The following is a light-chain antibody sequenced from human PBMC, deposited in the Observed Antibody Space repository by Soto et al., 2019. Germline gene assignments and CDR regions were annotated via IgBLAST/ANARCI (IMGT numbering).Light chain of an antibody. Sequence: DIQMTQSPSTLSASEGDRVTITCRASQNINNLLAWFQQKPGKAPKLLIYKASSLESGVPSRFSGSGSGTEFTLTISSLQPDDLATYYCQQYNTYLDTFGQGTKLEIK. CDR1: QNINNL. CDR3: QQYNTYLDT. J-gene: IGKJ2*01. V-gene: IGKV1-5*03. CDR2: KAS.